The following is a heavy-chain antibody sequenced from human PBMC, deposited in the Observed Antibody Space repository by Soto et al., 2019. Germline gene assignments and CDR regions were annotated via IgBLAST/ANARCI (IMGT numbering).Heavy chain of an antibody. J-gene: IGHJ6*03. D-gene: IGHD4-17*01. Sequence: SETLSLTCTVSGGSISSYYWSWIRQPPGKGLEWIGYIYYSGSTNYNPSLKSRVTISVDTSKNQFSLKLSSVTAADTAVYYCARVMTTVTTIDYYYYYYMDVWGKGTTVTVSS. CDR3: ARVMTTVTTIDYYYYYYMDV. CDR2: IYYSGST. CDR1: GGSISSYY. V-gene: IGHV4-59*01.